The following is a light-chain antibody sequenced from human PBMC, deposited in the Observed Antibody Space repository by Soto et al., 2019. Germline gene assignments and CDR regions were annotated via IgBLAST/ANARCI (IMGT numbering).Light chain of an antibody. CDR2: DAS. J-gene: IGKJ1*01. V-gene: IGKV1-5*01. CDR1: QSIGSW. CDR3: QQYSSYSGS. Sequence: TQYASPLSATVGDREPITCRASQSIGSWLAWYQQKPGKAPKLLIYDASSLESGVPSRFSGSGSGTEFTLTISSLQPDDFATYYCQQYSSYSGSFGQGTKVDI.